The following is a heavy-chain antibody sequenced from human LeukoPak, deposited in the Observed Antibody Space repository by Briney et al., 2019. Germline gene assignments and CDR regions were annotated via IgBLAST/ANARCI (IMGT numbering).Heavy chain of an antibody. CDR2: INHSGST. J-gene: IGHJ6*03. D-gene: IGHD5-18*01. V-gene: IGHV4-34*01. Sequence: SETLSLTCAVYGGSSSGYYWSWIRQPPGKGLEWIGEINHSGSTNYNPSLKSRVTISVDTSKNQFSLKLSSVTAADTAVYYCARGGSGDTAMVTRYYYYYYMDVWGKGTTVTVSS. CDR3: ARGGSGDTAMVTRYYYYYYMDV. CDR1: GGSSSGYY.